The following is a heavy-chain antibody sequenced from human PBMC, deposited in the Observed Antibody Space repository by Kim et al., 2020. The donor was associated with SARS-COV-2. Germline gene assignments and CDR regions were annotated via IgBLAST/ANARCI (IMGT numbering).Heavy chain of an antibody. D-gene: IGHD2-2*01. Sequence: GGSLRLSCAASGFTFSDYTMDWVRQAPGRGLEWVSYINNDGTVMYYGDSVKGRFTISRDNSENSLFLQMNSLRDDDTAVYYCARGYCSSSRCNPGPDYWGQGTLVTVST. CDR2: INNDGTVM. CDR1: GFTFSDYT. J-gene: IGHJ4*02. CDR3: ARGYCSSSRCNPGPDY. V-gene: IGHV3-48*02.